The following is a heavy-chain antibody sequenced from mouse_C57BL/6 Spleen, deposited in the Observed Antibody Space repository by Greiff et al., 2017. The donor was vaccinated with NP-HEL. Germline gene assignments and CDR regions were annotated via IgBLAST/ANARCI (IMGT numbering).Heavy chain of an antibody. CDR3: TGDGSFYWYFDV. D-gene: IGHD2-3*01. CDR1: GFTFSNYW. CDR2: IRLKSDNYAT. Sequence: DVMLVESGGGLVQPGGSMKLSCVASGFTFSNYWMNWVRQSPEKGLEWVAQIRLKSDNYATHYAESVKGRFTISRDDSKSSVYLQMNNLRAEDTGIYYCTGDGSFYWYFDVWGTGTTVTVSS. J-gene: IGHJ1*03. V-gene: IGHV6-3*01.